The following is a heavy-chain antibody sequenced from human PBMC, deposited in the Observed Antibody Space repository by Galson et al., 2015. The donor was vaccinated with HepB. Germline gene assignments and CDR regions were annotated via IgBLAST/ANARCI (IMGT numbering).Heavy chain of an antibody. CDR1: GFTFSGSA. J-gene: IGHJ4*02. Sequence: SLRLSCAASGFTFSGSAMHWVRQASGKGLEWVGRIRSKANSYATAYAASVKGRFTISRDDSKNTAYLQMNSLKTEDTAVYYCTRHANSNDYWGQGTLVTVSS. D-gene: IGHD4/OR15-4a*01. CDR2: IRSKANSYAT. V-gene: IGHV3-73*01. CDR3: TRHANSNDY.